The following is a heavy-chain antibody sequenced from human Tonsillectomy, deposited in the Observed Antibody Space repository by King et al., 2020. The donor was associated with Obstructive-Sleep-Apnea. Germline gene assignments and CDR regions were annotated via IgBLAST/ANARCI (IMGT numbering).Heavy chain of an antibody. CDR2: VYYTGSA. D-gene: IGHD2-15*01. J-gene: IGHJ2*01. CDR1: GGSVRSSSYY. Sequence: QLQESGPGLVKPSETLSLTCTVSGGSVRSSSYYWSWIRQPPGKGLEWIGYVYYTGSADYNPPLNGRVAISVDTSKNQFSLKLRSLTAADTAVYFCAREGGSSIWYFDLWGRGTVVTVSS. CDR3: AREGGSSIWYFDL. V-gene: IGHV4-61*01.